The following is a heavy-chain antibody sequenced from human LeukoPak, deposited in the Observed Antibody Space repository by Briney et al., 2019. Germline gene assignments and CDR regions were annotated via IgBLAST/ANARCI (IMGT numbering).Heavy chain of an antibody. CDR3: ARDGYSYGGRPNYYYYMDV. Sequence: GGSLRLSCAASGFTFSSYEMNWVRQAPGKGLEWVSYISSSGSTIYYADSVKGRFTISRDNAKNSLYLQMNSLRAEDTAVYYCARDGYSYGGRPNYYYYMDVWGKGTTVTISS. V-gene: IGHV3-48*03. CDR1: GFTFSSYE. D-gene: IGHD5-18*01. CDR2: ISSSGSTI. J-gene: IGHJ6*03.